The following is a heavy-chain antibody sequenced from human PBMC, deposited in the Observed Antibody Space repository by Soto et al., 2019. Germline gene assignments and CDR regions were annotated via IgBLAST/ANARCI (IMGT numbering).Heavy chain of an antibody. Sequence: ESVGGVVQPGRSLRLSCAASGFTFSSYGVHWVRQAPGKGLEWVAVISYDGSNKYFADSVKGRFTISRDNSNNMLYLQMNGLRGDDTAVYYCAKNKRYCTSTTCPPYYGMDVWGQGTTVTVSS. CDR3: AKNKRYCTSTTCPPYYGMDV. V-gene: IGHV3-30*18. D-gene: IGHD2-2*01. CDR2: ISYDGSNK. CDR1: GFTFSSYG. J-gene: IGHJ6*02.